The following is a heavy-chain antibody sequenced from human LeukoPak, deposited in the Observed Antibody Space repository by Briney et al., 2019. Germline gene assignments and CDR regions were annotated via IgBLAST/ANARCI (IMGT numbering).Heavy chain of an antibody. CDR3: ARATPYDSSGYYYLYYYGMDV. CDR1: GYTFTSYD. V-gene: IGHV1-8*02. CDR2: MNPNSGNT. D-gene: IGHD3-22*01. Sequence: ASVKVSCKASGYTFTSYDINWVRQATGQGLEWMGWMNPNSGNTGYAQKFQGRVTMTTDTSTSTAYMELRSLRSDDTAVYYCARATPYDSSGYYYLYYYGMDVWGQGTTVTVSS. J-gene: IGHJ6*02.